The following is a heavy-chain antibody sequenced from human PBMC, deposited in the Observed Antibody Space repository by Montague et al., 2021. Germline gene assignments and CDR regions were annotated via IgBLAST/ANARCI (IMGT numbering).Heavy chain of an antibody. V-gene: IGHV4-59*02. Sequence: SDPLSLPFLVSGGSVNGCDWSWIRQPPGKGLEGIGYMRSSGSPNYNPSFKSRLAISIDRSRNQFSLELSFVTAADTAIYFCGRDYWGSIDYWGHGILVTVSS. J-gene: IGHJ4*01. CDR2: MRSSGSP. CDR3: GRDYWGSIDY. D-gene: IGHD7-27*01. CDR1: GGSVNGCD.